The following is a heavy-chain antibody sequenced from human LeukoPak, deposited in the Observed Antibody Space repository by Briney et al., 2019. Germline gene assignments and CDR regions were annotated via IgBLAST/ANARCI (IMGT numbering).Heavy chain of an antibody. CDR3: ARESREVCYYCYYGMDV. J-gene: IGHJ6*04. CDR1: GGTFSSYA. D-gene: IGHD3-16*01. V-gene: IGHV1-69*01. Sequence: SVKVSCKASGGTFSSYAISWVRQAPGQGLEWMGGIIPIFGTANYAQKFQGRVTITADESTSTAYMELRSLRSEDTAVYYCARESREVCYYCYYGMDVWGKGTTVTVSS. CDR2: IIPIFGTA.